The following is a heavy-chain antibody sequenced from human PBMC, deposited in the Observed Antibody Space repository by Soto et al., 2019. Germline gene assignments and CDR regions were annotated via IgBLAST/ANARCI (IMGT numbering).Heavy chain of an antibody. CDR3: ARSIGGWSSLGHYFDY. V-gene: IGHV1-69*13. D-gene: IGHD6-19*01. Sequence: ASVKVSCKASGGTFSSYAISWVRQAPGQGLEWMGGIIPIFGTANYAQKFQGRVTITADESTSTAYMELSSLRSEDTAVYYCARSIGGWSSLGHYFDYWGQGTLVTVSS. CDR1: GGTFSSYA. J-gene: IGHJ4*02. CDR2: IIPIFGTA.